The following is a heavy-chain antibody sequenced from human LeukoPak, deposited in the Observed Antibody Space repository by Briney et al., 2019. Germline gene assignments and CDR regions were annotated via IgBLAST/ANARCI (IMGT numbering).Heavy chain of an antibody. V-gene: IGHV4-59*01. J-gene: IGHJ6*02. CDR1: GGSISSYY. Sequence: SETLSPSCSVSGGSISSYYWSWIRQPPGKGLEWIGYIYYSGSTNYNPSLKSRVTISVDTSKNQFSLKLSSVTAADTAVYYCARDRAPTTLFDYGMDVWGQGTTVTVSS. CDR3: ARDRAPTTLFDYGMDV. D-gene: IGHD1-14*01. CDR2: IYYSGST.